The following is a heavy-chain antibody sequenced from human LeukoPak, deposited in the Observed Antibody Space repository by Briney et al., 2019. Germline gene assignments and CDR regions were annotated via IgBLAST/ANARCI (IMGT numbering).Heavy chain of an antibody. V-gene: IGHV3-23*01. CDR2: ISGSGGST. CDR3: AKDRGIVVVPAATPGDY. J-gene: IGHJ4*02. D-gene: IGHD2-2*01. Sequence: GGSLRLSCAASGFTFSSYAMSWVRQAPGKGLEWVSAISGSGGSTYYADSVKGRFTISRDNSKNTLYLQMNSLRAEDTAVYYCAKDRGIVVVPAATPGDYWGQGTLVTVSS. CDR1: GFTFSSYA.